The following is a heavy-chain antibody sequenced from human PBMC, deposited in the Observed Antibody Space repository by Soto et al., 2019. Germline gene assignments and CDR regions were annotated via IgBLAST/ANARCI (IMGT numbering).Heavy chain of an antibody. CDR3: AHIVVAGLGYYFDY. CDR2: IYWDDDK. D-gene: IGHD6-19*01. Sequence: QITLKESGPPLVKPTQTLTLTCTFSGISLSSTRMAVGWIRQPPGKALEWLALIYWDDDKRYSPFLKSRLTITKDTSKNQVVLTMSNMDPVDTARYYCAHIVVAGLGYYFDYWGQGTLVTVSS. J-gene: IGHJ4*02. CDR1: GISLSSTRMA. V-gene: IGHV2-5*02.